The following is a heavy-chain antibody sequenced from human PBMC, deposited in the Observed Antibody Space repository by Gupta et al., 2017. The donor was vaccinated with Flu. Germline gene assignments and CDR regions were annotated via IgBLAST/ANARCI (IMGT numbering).Heavy chain of an antibody. CDR1: GFTVSNSW. V-gene: IGHV3-7*01. J-gene: IGHJ4*02. Sequence: EVQLVESGGGLVQTGGSLRPSCAASGFTVSNSWMNCVSQAPGKGLEGVANISQDGNTKNYVASLKGRFTVSRDNAKNSLYLQMDSLRAEDTAVYFCARNRGWEQFDYWGQGTLVTVSS. CDR2: ISQDGNTK. CDR3: ARNRGWEQFDY. D-gene: IGHD5-24*01.